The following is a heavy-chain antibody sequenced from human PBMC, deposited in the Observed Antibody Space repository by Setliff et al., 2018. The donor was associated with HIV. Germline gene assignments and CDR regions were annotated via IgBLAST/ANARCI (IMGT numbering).Heavy chain of an antibody. Sequence: SVKVSCKASGDTLSSYSISWVRQAPGQGLEWMGAIIPLVGLADYAQKFQGRLTLTGDKSTNIVYMDLSSLTFEDTAVYFCARDPWGSGSFGSIHFWGPGTLVTVSS. D-gene: IGHD3-10*01. CDR3: ARDPWGSGSFGSIHF. V-gene: IGHV1-69*10. CDR2: IIPLVGLA. CDR1: GDTLSSYS. J-gene: IGHJ4*02.